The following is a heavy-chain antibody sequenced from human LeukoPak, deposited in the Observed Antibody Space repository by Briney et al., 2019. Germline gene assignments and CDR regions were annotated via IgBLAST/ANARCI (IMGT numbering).Heavy chain of an antibody. CDR2: ISSSGSTI. V-gene: IGHV3-48*03. J-gene: IGHJ4*02. CDR1: GFTFISYE. D-gene: IGHD3-3*01. Sequence: PGGSLRLSCAASGFTFISYEMNWVRQAPGKGLEWVSYISSSGSTIYYADSVKGRFTISRDNAKNSLYLQMNSLRAEDTAVYYCARDPARTIFGVVIDYYFDYWGQGTLVTVSS. CDR3: ARDPARTIFGVVIDYYFDY.